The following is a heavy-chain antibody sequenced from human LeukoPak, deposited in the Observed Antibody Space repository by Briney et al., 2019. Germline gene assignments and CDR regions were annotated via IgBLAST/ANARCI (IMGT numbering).Heavy chain of an antibody. J-gene: IGHJ6*02. CDR1: GYTFTSYY. CDR2: INPSGGST. CDR3: ARDPLAYDFWSGYSAPRYGMDV. V-gene: IGHV1-46*01. Sequence: ASVKVSCKASGYTFTSYYMHWVRQAPGQGLEWMGIINPSGGSTSYAQKFQGRVTMTRDTSTSTVYMELSSLRSEDTAVYYCARDPLAYDFWSGYSAPRYGMDVWGQGTMVTVSS. D-gene: IGHD3-3*01.